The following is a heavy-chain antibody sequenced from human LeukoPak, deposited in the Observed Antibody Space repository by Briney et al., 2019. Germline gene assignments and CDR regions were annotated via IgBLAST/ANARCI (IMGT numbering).Heavy chain of an antibody. D-gene: IGHD4-17*01. CDR2: IIPIFGTA. Sequence: SVKVSCKASGGTFSSYAISWVRQAPGQGLEWMGGIIPIFGTANYAQKFQGRVTITADESTSTAYMELSSLRSEDTAVYYCARDRYGNNWFDPWGQGTLVTVSS. J-gene: IGHJ5*02. CDR3: ARDRYGNNWFDP. CDR1: GGTFSSYA. V-gene: IGHV1-69*01.